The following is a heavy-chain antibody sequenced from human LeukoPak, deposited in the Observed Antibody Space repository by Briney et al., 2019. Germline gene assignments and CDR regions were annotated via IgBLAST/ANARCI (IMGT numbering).Heavy chain of an antibody. J-gene: IGHJ3*02. CDR2: ISSSGSSI. CDR1: QFTFSSYE. Sequence: HTGGSLRLSCAGSQFTFSSYEMNWVRQAPGKGLEWVSYISSSGSSIYYTDSVKGRFTISRDNAKNSLYLQMNSLRAEDTAFYYCARGGNAFDIWGQGTMVTVSS. D-gene: IGHD3-16*01. CDR3: ARGGNAFDI. V-gene: IGHV3-48*03.